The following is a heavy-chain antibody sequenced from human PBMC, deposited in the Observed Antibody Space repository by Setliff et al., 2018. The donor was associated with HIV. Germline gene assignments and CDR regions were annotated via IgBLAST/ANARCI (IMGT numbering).Heavy chain of an antibody. V-gene: IGHV4-34*01. CDR3: ARGRAPAGYYSYFSYMDV. CDR1: GGSFSLYY. J-gene: IGHJ6*03. D-gene: IGHD6-13*01. Sequence: SETLSLTCAVYGGSFSLYYWSWLRQPPGKRLEWIGEINHSGSTNYNPSLKSRVSMSVDTSRNQFSLNLTSVTAADTAVYFCARGRAPAGYYSYFSYMDVWGKGTTVTVSS. CDR2: INHSGST.